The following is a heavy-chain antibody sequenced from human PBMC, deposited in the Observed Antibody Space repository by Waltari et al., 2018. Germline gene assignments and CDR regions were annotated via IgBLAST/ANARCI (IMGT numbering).Heavy chain of an antibody. CDR3: ASGRGRGTVTKCFDEYPEKNDAFDI. Sequence: EVQLVESGGGLVQPGGSLRLSCAASGFTFSSYAMSWVRQAPGKGLEWVSAISGSGGSTYYADSVKGRFTISRDNSKNTLYLQMNSLRAEDTAVYYCASGRGRGTVTKCFDEYPEKNDAFDIWGQGTMVTVSS. D-gene: IGHD4-17*01. CDR2: ISGSGGST. V-gene: IGHV3-23*04. J-gene: IGHJ3*02. CDR1: GFTFSSYA.